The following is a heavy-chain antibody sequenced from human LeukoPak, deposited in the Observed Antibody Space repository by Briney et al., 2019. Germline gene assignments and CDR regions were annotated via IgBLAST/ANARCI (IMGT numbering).Heavy chain of an antibody. V-gene: IGHV4-34*01. Sequence: KPSETLSLTCAVYGGSFSGYYWSWIRQPPGKGLEWIGEINHSGSTNYNPSLKSRVTISVDTSKNQFSLKLSSVTAADTAVYYCARGRRGGRAMELHWFGPWGQGTLVTASS. D-gene: IGHD1-7*01. CDR3: ARGRRGGRAMELHWFGP. CDR1: GGSFSGYY. J-gene: IGHJ5*02. CDR2: INHSGST.